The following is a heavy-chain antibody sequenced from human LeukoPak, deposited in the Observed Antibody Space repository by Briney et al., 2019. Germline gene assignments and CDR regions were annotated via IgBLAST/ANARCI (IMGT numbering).Heavy chain of an antibody. J-gene: IGHJ4*02. CDR3: ARSLWPEDY. D-gene: IGHD5-18*01. V-gene: IGHV3-7*01. Sequence: GGSLRLSCAASGFTFSSCWMSWVRQAPGKGLEWVANIKQDGSEKNYVDSVKGRFTISRDNAKTSLYLQMNSLRAEDTAVYYCARSLWPEDYWGQGTLVTVSS. CDR1: GFTFSSCW. CDR2: IKQDGSEK.